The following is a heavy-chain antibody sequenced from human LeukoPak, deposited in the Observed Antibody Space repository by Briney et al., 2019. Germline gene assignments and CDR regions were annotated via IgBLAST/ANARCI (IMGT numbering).Heavy chain of an antibody. J-gene: IGHJ4*02. Sequence: GGSLRLSCTASGFTFGDYAMSWFRQAPGKGLEWVGFIRSKAYGGTTEYAASVKGRFTISRDDSKSIAYLQMNSLKTEDTAVYYCTRDLEFGGGDFWVPFDYWGQGTLVTVSS. CDR2: IRSKAYGGTT. D-gene: IGHD2-21*02. V-gene: IGHV3-49*03. CDR1: GFTFGDYA. CDR3: TRDLEFGGGDFWVPFDY.